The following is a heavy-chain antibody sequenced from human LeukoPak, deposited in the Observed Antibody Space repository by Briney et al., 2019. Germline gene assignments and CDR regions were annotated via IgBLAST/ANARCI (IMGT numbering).Heavy chain of an antibody. D-gene: IGHD6-19*01. V-gene: IGHV4-59*12. CDR1: GGSISSYY. Sequence: SETLSLTCTVSGGSISSYYWSWIRQPPGKGLEWIGYIYYSGSTNYNPSLKSRVTISVDTSNNRFSLRLNSVTAADTAVYHCARGEAVAGLDYWGQGTLVTVSS. J-gene: IGHJ4*02. CDR2: IYYSGST. CDR3: ARGEAVAGLDY.